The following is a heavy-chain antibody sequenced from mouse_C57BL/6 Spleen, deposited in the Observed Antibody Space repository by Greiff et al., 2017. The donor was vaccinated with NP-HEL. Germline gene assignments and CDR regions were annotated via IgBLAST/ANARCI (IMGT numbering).Heavy chain of an antibody. V-gene: IGHV5-6*01. D-gene: IGHD1-1*01. CDR3: ARHPLITTVVGYAMDY. Sequence: EVKLVESGGDLVKPGGSLKLSCAASGFTFSSYGMSWVRQTPDKRLEWVATISSGGSYTYSPDSVKGRFTISSDNAKNTLYLQMSSLKSEDTAMYYCARHPLITTVVGYAMDYWGQGTSVTVSS. J-gene: IGHJ4*01. CDR1: GFTFSSYG. CDR2: ISSGGSYT.